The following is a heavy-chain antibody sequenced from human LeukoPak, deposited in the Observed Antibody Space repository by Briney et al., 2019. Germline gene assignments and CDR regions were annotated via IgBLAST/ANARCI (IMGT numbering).Heavy chain of an antibody. J-gene: IGHJ5*02. CDR3: AKDRAGVIVVVPAASGGDWFDP. CDR2: ISGSGGST. D-gene: IGHD2-2*01. Sequence: GGSLRLSCAASGFTFDDYAMSWVRQAPGKGLEWVSAISGSGGSTYYADSVKGRFTISRDNSKNTLYLQMNSLRAEDTAVYYCAKDRAGVIVVVPAASGGDWFDPWGQGTLVTVSS. V-gene: IGHV3-23*01. CDR1: GFTFDDYA.